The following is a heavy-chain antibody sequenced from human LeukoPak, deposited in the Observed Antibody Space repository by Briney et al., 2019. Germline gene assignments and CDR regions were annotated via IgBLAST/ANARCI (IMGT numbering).Heavy chain of an antibody. CDR2: ISSSSSTI. Sequence: GRSLRLSCAASGFTFSSYAMHWVRQAPGKGLEWVSYISSSSSTIYYADSVKGRFTISRDNAKNSLYLQMNSLRAEDTAVYYCARGAYYYEDWGQGTLVTVSS. D-gene: IGHD3-22*01. CDR1: GFTFSSYA. CDR3: ARGAYYYED. V-gene: IGHV3-48*01. J-gene: IGHJ4*02.